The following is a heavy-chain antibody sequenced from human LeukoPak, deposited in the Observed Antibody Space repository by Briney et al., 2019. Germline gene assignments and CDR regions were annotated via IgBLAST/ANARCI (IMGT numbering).Heavy chain of an antibody. J-gene: IGHJ4*02. D-gene: IGHD6-19*01. CDR3: ARLRSGSGWYAY. CDR1: GGSFSGYY. CDR2: IYYSGST. V-gene: IGHV4-34*01. Sequence: PSETLSLACAVYGGSFSGYYWSWIRQPPGKGLEWIGSIYYSGSTYYNPSLKSRVTISVDTSKNQFSLKLSSVTAADTAVYYCARLRSGSGWYAYWGQGTLVTVSS.